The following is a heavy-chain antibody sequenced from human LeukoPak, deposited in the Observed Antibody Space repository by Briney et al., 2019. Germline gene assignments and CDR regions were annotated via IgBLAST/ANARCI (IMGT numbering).Heavy chain of an antibody. J-gene: IGHJ4*02. CDR1: GFLFSSYA. Sequence: GRSLRLSCAASGFLFSSYAIHWVRQAPGKGLEWVAVISYDGSNKNYADSVKGRFTVSRDDSKNTLYLQMNSLRAEDTAVYYCARDLGYEGRGFYHYFAYWGQGTLVTVSS. CDR2: ISYDGSNK. V-gene: IGHV3-30-3*01. CDR3: ARDLGYEGRGFYHYFAY. D-gene: IGHD3-22*01.